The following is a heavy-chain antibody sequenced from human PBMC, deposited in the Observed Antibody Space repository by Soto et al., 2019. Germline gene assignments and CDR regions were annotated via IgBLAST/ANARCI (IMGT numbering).Heavy chain of an antibody. Sequence: GGSLRLSCAASGFIFSTYWMTWVRQAPGRGLQWVANIKEDGSEKYYVDSVKGRFTISRDNAKSSLHLQMNSLSAEDTAVYYCVGCSGDSCQSVHWGQGTLVTVSS. CDR2: IKEDGSEK. D-gene: IGHD2-15*01. CDR3: VGCSGDSCQSVH. V-gene: IGHV3-7*02. J-gene: IGHJ4*02. CDR1: GFIFSTYW.